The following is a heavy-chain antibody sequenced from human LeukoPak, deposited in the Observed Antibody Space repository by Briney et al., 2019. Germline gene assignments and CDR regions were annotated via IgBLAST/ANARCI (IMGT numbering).Heavy chain of an antibody. V-gene: IGHV3-48*03. J-gene: IGHJ1*01. Sequence: GRSLRLSCAASEFTFSSYEMNWVRQAPGKGLEWVSYISSGGSAIYYADSVKGRFTISRDNAKNSLYLQMNSLRAEDTAVYYCARDWPTIAAAGTIPEYFQHWGQGTLVTVSS. CDR2: ISSGGSAI. CDR3: ARDWPTIAAAGTIPEYFQH. D-gene: IGHD6-13*01. CDR1: EFTFSSYE.